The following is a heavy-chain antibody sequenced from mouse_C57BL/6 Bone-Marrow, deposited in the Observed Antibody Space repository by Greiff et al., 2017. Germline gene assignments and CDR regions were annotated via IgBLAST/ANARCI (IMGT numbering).Heavy chain of an antibody. J-gene: IGHJ2*01. CDR1: GYTFTSYW. CDR2: IYPGSGST. D-gene: IGHD3-3*01. CDR3: ARGYRLGDY. V-gene: IGHV1-55*01. Sequence: VQLQQPGAELVKPGASVKMSCKASGYTFTSYWITWVKQRPGQGLEWIGDIYPGSGSTNYNAKFKSKAKLPVDTSSSTAYMQLRSLTSEDSAVYYCARGYRLGDYWGQGTTLTVYS.